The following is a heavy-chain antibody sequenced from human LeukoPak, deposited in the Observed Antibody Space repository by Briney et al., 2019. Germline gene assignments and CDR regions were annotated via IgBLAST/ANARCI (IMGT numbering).Heavy chain of an antibody. V-gene: IGHV4-59*11. CDR3: ARGSYDSSGYSYYYYYYYMDV. CDR1: GGSISSHY. CDR2: IYYSGST. J-gene: IGHJ6*03. Sequence: SETLSLTCTVSGGSISSHYWSWIRQPPGKGLEWIGYIYYSGSTNCNPSLKSRVTISVDTSKNQFSLKLSSVTAADTAVYYCARGSYDSSGYSYYYYYYYMDVWGKGTTVTVSS. D-gene: IGHD3-22*01.